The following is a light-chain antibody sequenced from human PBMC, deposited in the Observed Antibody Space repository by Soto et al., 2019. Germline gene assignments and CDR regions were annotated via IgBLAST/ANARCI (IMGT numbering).Light chain of an antibody. V-gene: IGLV1-44*01. J-gene: IGLJ1*01. CDR1: SSNIGSNT. CDR2: SNN. CDR3: QSYDSSLSAFYV. Sequence: QSVLTQPPSASGTPGQRVTISCSGSSSNIGSNTVNWYQQLPGTAPKLLIYSNNQRPSGVPDRFSGSKSGTSASLAISGLQSEAEADYYCQSYDSSLSAFYVFGTGTKVTVL.